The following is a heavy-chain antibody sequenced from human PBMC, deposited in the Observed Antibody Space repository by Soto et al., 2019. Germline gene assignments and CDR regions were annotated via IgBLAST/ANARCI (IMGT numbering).Heavy chain of an antibody. V-gene: IGHV4-34*01. Sequence: QVQLQQWGAGLLKPSETLSLTCAVYGGSFSGYQWTWIRQTPGKGVEWTGEINDSGNINYNSSLKSRVTILVDTAKKHISLKLSSVTAADPAVYYCARGLILWLGELSRRGGYYYYMDVWGKGTSVTVSS. CDR1: GGSFSGYQ. D-gene: IGHD3-10*01. CDR3: ARGLILWLGELSRRGGYYYYMDV. J-gene: IGHJ6*03. CDR2: INDSGNI.